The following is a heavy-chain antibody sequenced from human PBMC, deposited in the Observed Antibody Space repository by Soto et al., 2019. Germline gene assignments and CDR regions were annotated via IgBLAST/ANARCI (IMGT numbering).Heavy chain of an antibody. V-gene: IGHV1-2*02. D-gene: IGHD2-2*01. J-gene: IGHJ6*02. CDR3: ARDRSCSSTSCSIYYYYYGMDV. CDR1: GYTFTDYY. Sequence: ASVKVSCKTSGYTFTDYYMHWVRHAPGQGLEWMGWINPNSGGPISAQKFQGRVTMTRDTSISTAYLELSRLRSDDTAVYYCARDRSCSSTSCSIYYYYYGMDVWGQGTTVTVSS. CDR2: INPNSGGP.